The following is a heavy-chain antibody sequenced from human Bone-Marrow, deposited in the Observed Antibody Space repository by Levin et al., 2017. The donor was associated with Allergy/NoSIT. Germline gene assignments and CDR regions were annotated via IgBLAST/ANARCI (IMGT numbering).Heavy chain of an antibody. Sequence: PGGSLRLSCGGFGFTFRGAWMNWVRQAPGKGLEWVGRIKSKVDGETTDYAAPVTGRFTISRDDLKNTVFLQLNNLKTEDTAVYYCTSDLPDGDYKSPYDYWGRGTLVTVSS. CDR1: GFTFRGAW. V-gene: IGHV3-15*01. CDR2: IKSKVDGETT. J-gene: IGHJ4*02. D-gene: IGHD4-17*01. CDR3: TSDLPDGDYKSPYDY.